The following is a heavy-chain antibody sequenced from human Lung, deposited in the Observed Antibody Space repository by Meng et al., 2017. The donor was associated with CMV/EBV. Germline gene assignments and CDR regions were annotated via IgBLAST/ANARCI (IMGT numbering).Heavy chain of an antibody. J-gene: IGHJ4*02. CDR3: ARDAVRYCSSTSCYGPPKQQLVEYDY. Sequence: GESLKISCAASGFTFSSYSMNWVRQAPGKGLEWVSSISSSSSYIYYADSVKGRFTISRDNAKNSLYLQMNSLRADDTAVYYCARDAVRYCSSTSCYGPPKQQLVEYDYWXQGTLVTVSS. CDR1: GFTFSSYS. CDR2: ISSSSSYI. D-gene: IGHD2-2*01. V-gene: IGHV3-21*01.